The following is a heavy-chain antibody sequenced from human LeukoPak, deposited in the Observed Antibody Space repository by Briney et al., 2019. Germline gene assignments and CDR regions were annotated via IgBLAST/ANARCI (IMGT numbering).Heavy chain of an antibody. CDR1: GFTFRSYA. CDR3: AKAMFYAFDI. J-gene: IGHJ3*02. D-gene: IGHD3-10*02. CDR2: ISGSGGST. V-gene: IGHV3-23*01. Sequence: GVSLRLFCAASGFTFRSYAMSWVRQAPGKGLEWVSAISGSGGSTYYADSVKGRFTISRDNSKNTLYLQMNSLRAEDTAVYYCAKAMFYAFDIWGQGTMVTVSS.